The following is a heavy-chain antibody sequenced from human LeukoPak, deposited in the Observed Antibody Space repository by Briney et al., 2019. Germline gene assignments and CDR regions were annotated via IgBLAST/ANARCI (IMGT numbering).Heavy chain of an antibody. D-gene: IGHD3-10*01. Sequence: GGSLRLSCAASGFTFSSFAMSWVRQAPGKGLEWVSGISDSGGYTNYADSVKGRFTISRDNSKNTLYLHMDSLRAEDTAVYYCAKLGNFASGSYSDWGQGTLVTVSS. V-gene: IGHV3-23*01. CDR3: AKLGNFASGSYSD. CDR2: ISDSGGYT. CDR1: GFTFSSFA. J-gene: IGHJ4*02.